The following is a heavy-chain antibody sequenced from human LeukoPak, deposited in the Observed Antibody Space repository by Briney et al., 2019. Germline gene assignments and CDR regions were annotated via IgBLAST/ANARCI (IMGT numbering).Heavy chain of an antibody. J-gene: IGHJ6*02. Sequence: ASVKVSCKASGYTFRSYGINWVRQAPGQGLEWMGWTSGYNGKTDYAQKLQGSVTMTTDTSTSTAYMELRNLTSEDTAIYYCASASGTRYYGLDVWAQGTTVTVSS. V-gene: IGHV1-18*01. CDR1: GYTFRSYG. CDR3: ASASGTRYYGLDV. CDR2: TSGYNGKT. D-gene: IGHD1-1*01.